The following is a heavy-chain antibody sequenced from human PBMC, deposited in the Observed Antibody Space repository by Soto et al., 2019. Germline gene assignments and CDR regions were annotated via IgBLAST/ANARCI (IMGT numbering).Heavy chain of an antibody. D-gene: IGHD2-2*01. CDR3: ARDDLLVVPRALDI. J-gene: IGHJ3*02. CDR1: GDTFGTSG. V-gene: IGHV1-18*01. Sequence: QVQLVQSGAEMKKPGASVRVSCKTSGDTFGTSGLHWVRQAPGQGLAWMGWISAYNGNTYYIQKLQGRVTMTTDTYTSTAYMELRSLKSDDTAVYFCARDDLLVVPRALDIWGQGTMVTVSS. CDR2: ISAYNGNT.